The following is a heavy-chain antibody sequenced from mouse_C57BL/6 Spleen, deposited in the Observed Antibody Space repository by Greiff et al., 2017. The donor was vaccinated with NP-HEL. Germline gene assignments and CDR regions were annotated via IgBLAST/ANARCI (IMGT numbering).Heavy chain of an antibody. D-gene: IGHD3-2*02. V-gene: IGHV1-76*01. CDR2: IYPGSGNT. CDR3: ARAGSSGPGYFDY. J-gene: IGHJ2*01. CDR1: GYTFTDYY. Sequence: VQLQQSGAELVRPGASVKLSCKASGYTFTDYYINWVKQRPGQGLEWIARIYPGSGNTYYNEKFKGKATLTAEKSSSTAYMQLSSLTSEDSAVYFCARAGSSGPGYFDYWGQGTTLTVSS.